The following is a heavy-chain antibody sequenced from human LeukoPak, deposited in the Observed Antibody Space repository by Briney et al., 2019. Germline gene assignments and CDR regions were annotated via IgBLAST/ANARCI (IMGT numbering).Heavy chain of an antibody. V-gene: IGHV5-51*01. CDR1: GYSFTSYW. CDR2: IYPSDSDT. J-gene: IGHJ4*02. Sequence: GEPLKISCQGSGYSFTSYWIGWVRQMPGKGLEWMGIIYPSDSDTRYSPSFQGHVTISADKSISTAYLQWSSLKASDTAIYDCARHNRGAIFGVASFWYWGQGTLVTVPS. D-gene: IGHD3-3*01. CDR3: ARHNRGAIFGVASFWY.